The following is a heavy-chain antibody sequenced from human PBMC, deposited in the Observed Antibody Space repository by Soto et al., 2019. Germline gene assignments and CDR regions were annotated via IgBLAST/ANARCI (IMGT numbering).Heavy chain of an antibody. D-gene: IGHD3-22*01. CDR2: IYYSGST. CDR1: GGSISSGDYY. CDR3: ASYPHYYDSSGYYYWTNWFDP. Sequence: SETLSLTCTVSGGSISSGDYYWSWIRQPPGKGLEWIGYIYYSGSTYYNPSLKSRVTISVDTSKNQFSLKLSSVTAADTAVYYCASYPHYYDSSGYYYWTNWFDPWGQGTLVTVSS. V-gene: IGHV4-30-4*01. J-gene: IGHJ5*02.